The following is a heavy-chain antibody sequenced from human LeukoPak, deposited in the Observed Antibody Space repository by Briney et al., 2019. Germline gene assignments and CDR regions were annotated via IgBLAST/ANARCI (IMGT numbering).Heavy chain of an antibody. Sequence: GGSLRLSCAASGFTFSHYGVHWVRQAPGKGLEWVSVISGSGDSTHYADSVKGRFTISRDNSKNTVYLQMNSLRAEDTAVYYCANEGPNFDYWGQGTLVTVSS. CDR2: ISGSGDST. J-gene: IGHJ4*02. D-gene: IGHD2-8*01. CDR3: ANEGPNFDY. CDR1: GFTFSHYG. V-gene: IGHV3-23*01.